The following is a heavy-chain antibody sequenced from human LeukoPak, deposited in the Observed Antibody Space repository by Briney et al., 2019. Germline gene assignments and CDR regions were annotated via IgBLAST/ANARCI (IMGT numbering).Heavy chain of an antibody. CDR1: GFSFSDSY. CDR3: ARRGNMSSHAFDI. V-gene: IGHV3-11*01. CDR2: IKSSDTST. J-gene: IGHJ3*02. D-gene: IGHD2/OR15-2a*01. Sequence: PGGSLRLSCAASGFSFSDSYMSWIRQAPGQGLEWLSYIKSSDTSTFYADSVKGRFTVSRDNAKNSLYLQMNSLRAEDTAVYYCARRGNMSSHAFDICGQGTVVTVSS.